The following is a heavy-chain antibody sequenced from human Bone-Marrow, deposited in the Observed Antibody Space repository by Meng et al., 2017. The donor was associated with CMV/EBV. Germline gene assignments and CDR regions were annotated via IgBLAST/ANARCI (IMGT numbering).Heavy chain of an antibody. CDR3: ARGGYSSIDVVFFDY. J-gene: IGHJ4*02. CDR2: IRYDGSNK. D-gene: IGHD6-13*01. Sequence: GESLKISCAASGFTFSSYGMHWVRQAPGKGLEWVAFIRYDGSNKYYADSVKGRFTISRDNSKNSLYLQMNSLRAEDMALYYCARGGYSSIDVVFFDYWGQGTLVTVSS. V-gene: IGHV3-30*02. CDR1: GFTFSSYG.